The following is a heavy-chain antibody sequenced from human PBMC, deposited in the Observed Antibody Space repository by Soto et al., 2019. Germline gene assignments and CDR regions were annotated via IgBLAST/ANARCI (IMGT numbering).Heavy chain of an antibody. CDR1: GYTFTSYG. CDR2: ISAYNGNT. CDR3: GTTANPYYYYYGMDV. D-gene: IGHD4-17*01. J-gene: IGHJ6*02. Sequence: ASVKVSCKASGYTFTSYGISWVRQAPGQGLEWMGWISAYNGNTNYAQKLQGRVTMTTDTSTSTAYMELRSLRSDDTAVYYCGTTANPYYYYYGMDVWGQGTTVTVSS. V-gene: IGHV1-18*01.